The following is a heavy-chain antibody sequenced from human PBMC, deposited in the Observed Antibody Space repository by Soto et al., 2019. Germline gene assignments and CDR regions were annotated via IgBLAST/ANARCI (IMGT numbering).Heavy chain of an antibody. CDR2: ISYDGSNK. CDR1: GFTFSSYG. D-gene: IGHD6-19*01. V-gene: IGHV3-30*18. J-gene: IGHJ4*02. CDR3: AKEGEQWLPLSY. Sequence: QVQLVESGGGVVQPGRSLRLSCAASGFTFSSYGMHWVRQAPGKGLEWVAVISYDGSNKYYADSVKGRFTISRDNSKNTLYLQMNSLRVEDTAVYYCAKEGEQWLPLSYWGQGTLVTVSS.